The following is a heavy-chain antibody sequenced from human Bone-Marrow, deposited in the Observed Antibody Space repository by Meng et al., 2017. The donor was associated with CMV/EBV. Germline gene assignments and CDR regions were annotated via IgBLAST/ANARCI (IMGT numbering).Heavy chain of an antibody. CDR3: ARDPPHYDFWSGSGSLGGPYSRPYYYYAMDV. V-gene: IGHV3-21*06. CDR1: GFNFNNCN. D-gene: IGHD3-3*01. J-gene: IGHJ6*02. CDR2: ISGSSDYI. Sequence: GESLKISCAASGFNFNNCNMNWIRQAPGKGLEWVSSISGSSDYISYADSVKGRFTISRDNAKNSLYLQMNSLRAEDTAVYYSARDPPHYDFWSGSGSLGGPYSRPYYYYAMDVWGRGTTVTVSS.